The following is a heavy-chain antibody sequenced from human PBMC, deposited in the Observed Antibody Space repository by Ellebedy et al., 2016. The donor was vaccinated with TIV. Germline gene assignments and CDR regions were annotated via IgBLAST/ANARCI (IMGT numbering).Heavy chain of an antibody. CDR2: IYYSGST. V-gene: IGHV4-59*01. Sequence: SETLSLTXTVSGGSISGYYWSWIRQPPGKGLEWIGYIYYSGSTNYNPSLKSRVTISVDTSKNQFSLKLSSVTAADTAVYYCARPGATPGAAFDIWGQGTMVTVSS. J-gene: IGHJ3*02. CDR3: ARPGATPGAAFDI. D-gene: IGHD1-26*01. CDR1: GGSISGYY.